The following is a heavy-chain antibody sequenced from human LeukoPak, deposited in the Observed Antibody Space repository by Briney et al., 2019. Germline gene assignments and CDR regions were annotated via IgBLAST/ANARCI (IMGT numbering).Heavy chain of an antibody. CDR1: GGSISSSSYY. CDR3: ARRPRGYSYGLLGYYFDY. V-gene: IGHV4-39*01. J-gene: IGHJ4*02. D-gene: IGHD5-18*01. CDR2: IYYSGST. Sequence: SETLSLTCTVSGGSISSSSYYWGWIRQPPGKGLEWIGSIYYSGSTYYNPSLKSRVTISVDTSKNQFSLKLSSVTAADTAVYYCARRPRGYSYGLLGYYFDYWGQGTLVTVSS.